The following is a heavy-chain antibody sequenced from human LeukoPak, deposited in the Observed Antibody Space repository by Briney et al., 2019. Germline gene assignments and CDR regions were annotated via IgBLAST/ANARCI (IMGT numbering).Heavy chain of an antibody. CDR3: ASSIAVAGTFDY. Sequence: ASVRVSCKASGYTFTGYYMHWVRQAPGQGLEWMGWINPNSGGTNYAQKFQGRVTMTRDASISTAYMELSRLRSDDTAVYYCASSIAVAGTFDYWGQGTLVTVSS. J-gene: IGHJ4*02. CDR1: GYTFTGYY. D-gene: IGHD6-19*01. CDR2: INPNSGGT. V-gene: IGHV1-2*02.